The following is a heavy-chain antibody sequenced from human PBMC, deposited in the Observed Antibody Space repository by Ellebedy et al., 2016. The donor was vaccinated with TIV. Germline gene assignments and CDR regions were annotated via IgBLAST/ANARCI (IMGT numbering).Heavy chain of an antibody. D-gene: IGHD3-10*01. Sequence: ASVKVSCKASGYTFTSYAMHWVRQAPGQRLEWMGWINAGNGNTKYSQKFQGRVTITRDTSASTAYMELSSLRSEDTAVYYCARDLRVTMVRGVIPPFDYWGQGTLVTVSS. CDR1: GYTFTSYA. J-gene: IGHJ4*02. CDR2: INAGNGNT. V-gene: IGHV1-3*01. CDR3: ARDLRVTMVRGVIPPFDY.